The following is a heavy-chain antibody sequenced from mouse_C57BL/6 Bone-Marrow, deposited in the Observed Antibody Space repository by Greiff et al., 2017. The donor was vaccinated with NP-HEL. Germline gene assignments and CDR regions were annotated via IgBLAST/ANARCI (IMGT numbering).Heavy chain of an antibody. J-gene: IGHJ4*01. V-gene: IGHV1-61*01. D-gene: IGHD1-1*01. Sequence: VQLQQPGAELVRPGSSVKLSCKASGYTFTSYWMDWVKQRPGQGLDWIGNIYPSDSDTHSNQKFKDKATLTVDTSSSTAYMQLSSLTSEDSAVYYCARRTTTGGAFYAMDYWGQGTSVTVSS. CDR3: ARRTTTGGAFYAMDY. CDR1: GYTFTSYW. CDR2: IYPSDSDT.